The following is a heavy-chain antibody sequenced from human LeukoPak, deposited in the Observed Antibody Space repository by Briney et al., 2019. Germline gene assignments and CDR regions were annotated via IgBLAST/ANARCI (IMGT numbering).Heavy chain of an antibody. CDR2: IYYSGST. CDR3: ARVQSRLSWFDP. V-gene: IGHV4-39*07. J-gene: IGHJ5*02. Sequence: NPSETLSLTCTVSGGSISSGTYYWGWIRQPPGKGLEWIGSIYYSGSTYYNPSLRSRVTISVDTSKNQFSLRLGSVTAADTAMYYCARVQSRLSWFDPWSQGTLVTVSS. CDR1: GGSISSGTYY.